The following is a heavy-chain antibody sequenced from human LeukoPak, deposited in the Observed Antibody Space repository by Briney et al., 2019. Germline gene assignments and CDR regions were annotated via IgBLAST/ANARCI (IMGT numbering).Heavy chain of an antibody. V-gene: IGHV4-34*01. CDR3: ARGSLIYSYGPFQH. Sequence: SETLSLTCAVYGGSFSGYYWSWIRQPLGKGLEWIGEINHSGSTNYNPSLKSRVTISVDTSKNQFSLKLSSVTAADTAVYYCARGSLIYSYGPFQHWGQGTLVTVSS. J-gene: IGHJ1*01. CDR1: GGSFSGYY. D-gene: IGHD5-18*01. CDR2: INHSGST.